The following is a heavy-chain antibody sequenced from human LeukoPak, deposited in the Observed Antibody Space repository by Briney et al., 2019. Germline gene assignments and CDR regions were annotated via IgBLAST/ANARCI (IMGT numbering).Heavy chain of an antibody. D-gene: IGHD3-22*01. V-gene: IGHV2-70*11. CDR2: IDWDDDK. CDR1: GFSLSTSGMC. Sequence: SGPTLVNPTQTLTLTCTFSGFSLSTSGMCVSWIRQPPGKALEWLARIDWDDDKYYSTSLKTRLTISKDTSKNQVVLTMTNMDPVDTATYYCARMANNYYDSSGYYPPDYWGQGTLVTVSS. J-gene: IGHJ4*02. CDR3: ARMANNYYDSSGYYPPDY.